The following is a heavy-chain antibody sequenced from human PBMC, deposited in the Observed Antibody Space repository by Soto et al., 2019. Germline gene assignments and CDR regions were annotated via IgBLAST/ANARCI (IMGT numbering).Heavy chain of an antibody. V-gene: IGHV3-66*01. D-gene: IGHD4-17*01. Sequence: EVQLVESGGGLVQPGGSLRLSCAASGFTVSSNYMNWVRQAPGKGLEWVSVIYSGGSTYYADSVKGRFTISRDNSKNTLYLQMNSLRAEDTAVYYCVRDPAVTTSFFDYWGQGTLVTVSS. CDR1: GFTVSSNY. J-gene: IGHJ4*02. CDR2: IYSGGST. CDR3: VRDPAVTTSFFDY.